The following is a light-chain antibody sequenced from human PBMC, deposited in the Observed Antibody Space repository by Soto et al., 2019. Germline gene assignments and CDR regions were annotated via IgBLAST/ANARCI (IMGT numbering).Light chain of an antibody. J-gene: IGKJ1*01. V-gene: IGKV3-20*01. CDR1: QSFSSNF. Sequence: EIVLTQSPGTLSLSPGDRVTLSCRSSQSFSSNFLAWYQQKPGQAPRLXIYGASNRAAGIPDSFSGSGSGTDFTLTISRLEPEDFAVYYCHQYSSSRRTFGQGTKVDIK. CDR2: GAS. CDR3: HQYSSSRRT.